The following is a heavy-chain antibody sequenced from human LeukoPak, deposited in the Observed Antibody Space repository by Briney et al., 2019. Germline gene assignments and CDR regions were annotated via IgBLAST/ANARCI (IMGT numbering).Heavy chain of an antibody. CDR1: GFTFSSYA. J-gene: IGHJ4*02. CDR2: ISGSGGST. CDR3: AKEYSSGWYYFVY. V-gene: IGHV3-23*01. D-gene: IGHD6-19*01. Sequence: GGSLRLSCAASGFTFSSYAMSWVRQAPGKGLEWVSTISGSGGSTYYADSVKGRFTISRDNSKNTLSLQMNSLRTEDTAIYYCAKEYSSGWYYFVYWGQGTLVTVSS.